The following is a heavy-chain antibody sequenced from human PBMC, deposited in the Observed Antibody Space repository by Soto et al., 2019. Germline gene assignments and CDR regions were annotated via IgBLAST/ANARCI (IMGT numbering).Heavy chain of an antibody. D-gene: IGHD5-12*01. CDR2: ITGSGGNT. CDR3: AQSRDIVGSLSAY. J-gene: IGHJ4*02. Sequence: EVQLLESGGGLVQPGGSLRLSCAASGLTFNNYAMSWVRQAPGKGLEWVSGITGSGGNTYYIQSVKGRFTISRDNGKKTLYLQMDSLRAEDTAVYYCAQSRDIVGSLSAYWGQGTLVTVSS. CDR1: GLTFNNYA. V-gene: IGHV3-23*01.